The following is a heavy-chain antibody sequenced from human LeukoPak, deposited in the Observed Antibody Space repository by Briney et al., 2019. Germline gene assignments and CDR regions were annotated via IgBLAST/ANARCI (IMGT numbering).Heavy chain of an antibody. J-gene: IGHJ4*02. Sequence: SETLSLTCTVSGGSISSYYWSWIRQPPGKGLEWIGYIYYSGSTNYNPPLKSRVTISVDTSKNQFSLKLSSVTAADTAVYYCARRSYSSGWYYFDYWGQGTLVTVSS. CDR1: GGSISSYY. CDR2: IYYSGST. V-gene: IGHV4-59*08. CDR3: ARRSYSSGWYYFDY. D-gene: IGHD6-19*01.